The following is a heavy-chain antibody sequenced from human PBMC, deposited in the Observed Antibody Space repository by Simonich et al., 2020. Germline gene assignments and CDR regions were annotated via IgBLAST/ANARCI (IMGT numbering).Heavy chain of an antibody. CDR2: ISSSSSYI. V-gene: IGHV3-21*01. CDR1: GFTFSSYS. J-gene: IGHJ6*02. D-gene: IGHD6-19*01. Sequence: EVQLVESGGGLVKPGGSLRLSCAASGFTFSSYSMNWVRQAPGKGLEWVSSISSSSSYIYYADSVKGRFPISRDNAKNSLYLQRNSLRAEDTAVYYCARWIAVAGTGAYGMDVWGQGTTVTVSS. CDR3: ARWIAVAGTGAYGMDV.